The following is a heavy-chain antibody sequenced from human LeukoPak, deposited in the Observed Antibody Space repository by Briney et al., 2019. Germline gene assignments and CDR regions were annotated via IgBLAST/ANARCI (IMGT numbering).Heavy chain of an antibody. V-gene: IGHV3-23*01. Sequence: GGSLRLSCAASGFTFSSCSMNWVRQAPGQGLHWVSAISGSGGTTYYADSVRGRFNISRDNSKSTLYLEMNSLRAEDTAVYYCARAAGVSSYDRMDVWGQGTAVTVSS. CDR3: ARAAGVSSYDRMDV. J-gene: IGHJ6*02. D-gene: IGHD3-22*01. CDR1: GFTFSSCS. CDR2: ISGSGGTT.